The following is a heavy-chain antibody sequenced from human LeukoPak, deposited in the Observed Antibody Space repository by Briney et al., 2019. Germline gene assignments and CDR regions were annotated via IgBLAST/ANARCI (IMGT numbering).Heavy chain of an antibody. Sequence: GGSLRLSCAASGFTFSSYAMSWVRQAPGKGLKWVSTINDNGAGTYYADSVKGRFTISRDNSKNTLYLQMNSLRAEDTAVYYCAKIGRGRTHDFYYWGQGTLVTVSS. J-gene: IGHJ4*02. CDR1: GFTFSSYA. V-gene: IGHV3-23*01. D-gene: IGHD3-3*01. CDR3: AKIGRGRTHDFYY. CDR2: INDNGAGT.